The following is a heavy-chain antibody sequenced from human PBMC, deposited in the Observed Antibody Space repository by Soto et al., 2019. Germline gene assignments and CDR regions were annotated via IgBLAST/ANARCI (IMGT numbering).Heavy chain of an antibody. J-gene: IGHJ4*02. D-gene: IGHD6-25*01. CDR1: GFTFDNYA. V-gene: IGHV3-9*01. CDR2: ISWDSGSI. Sequence: EVPLVESGGGLIQPGRSLRLSCAASGFTFDNYAMHWVRQAPGKGLEWVSGISWDSGSIDYADSVRGRFTISRDNARNSLYLRMSSLRPEDTALYYCAKDAAYYFDYWGQGTLVTVSS. CDR3: AKDAAYYFDY.